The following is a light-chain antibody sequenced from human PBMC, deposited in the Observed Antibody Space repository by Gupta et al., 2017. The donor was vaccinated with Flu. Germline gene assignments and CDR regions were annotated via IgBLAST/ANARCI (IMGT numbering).Light chain of an antibody. Sequence: DIQMTQSASTMSASVGDRVTITCRASQNINLWLAWYQQTPKKAPKLLIYKASSLENGVTSRFSGSGSGTEFTVTINSLQPEDFATYYCQQYNSFPYSFGQGTKLDI. J-gene: IGKJ2*03. CDR1: QNINLW. CDR3: QQYNSFPYS. V-gene: IGKV1-5*03. CDR2: KAS.